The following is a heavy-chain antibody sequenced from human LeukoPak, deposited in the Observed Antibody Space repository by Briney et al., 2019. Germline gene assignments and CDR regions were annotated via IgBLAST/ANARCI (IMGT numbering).Heavy chain of an antibody. Sequence: GSSVKVSCKASGGTFSSYAISWVRRAPGQGLEWMGGIIPIFGTANYAQKFQGRVTITTDESTSTAYMELSSLRSEDTAVYYCARETGAPYAFDIWGQGTMVTVSS. CDR2: IIPIFGTA. V-gene: IGHV1-69*05. J-gene: IGHJ3*02. CDR1: GGTFSSYA. CDR3: ARETGAPYAFDI. D-gene: IGHD1-1*01.